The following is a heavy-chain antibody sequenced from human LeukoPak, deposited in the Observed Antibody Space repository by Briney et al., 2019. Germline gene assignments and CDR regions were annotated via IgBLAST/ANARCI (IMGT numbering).Heavy chain of an antibody. J-gene: IGHJ5*02. CDR2: ITGSGSSS. CDR1: GFSFSGYG. CDR3: ARLNGPVVITFGGVTWFDP. Sequence: GGSLRLYCAASGFSFSGYGMAWVRLAPRKGLECVAAITGSGSSSYYADSVRGRFTISRDNSMNTVYLQMNTLGAEDTAIYYCARLNGPVVITFGGVTWFDPWGQGTRVTVSS. V-gene: IGHV3-23*01. D-gene: IGHD3-16*01.